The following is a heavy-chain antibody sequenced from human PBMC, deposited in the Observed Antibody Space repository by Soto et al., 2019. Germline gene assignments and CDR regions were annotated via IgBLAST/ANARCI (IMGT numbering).Heavy chain of an antibody. D-gene: IGHD3-3*01. CDR1: GYTFSIYA. CDR2: ISRTTTTT. CDR3: AKTAGYYDF. J-gene: IGHJ4*02. Sequence: GGSLRLSCAASGYTFSIYAMSWVRQAPGKGLEWVSAISRTTTTTYYADSVKGRFTISRDNSKNTVYLQMNSLRAEDTAVYYCAKTAGYYDFWSQGTLVRSPQ. V-gene: IGHV3-23*01.